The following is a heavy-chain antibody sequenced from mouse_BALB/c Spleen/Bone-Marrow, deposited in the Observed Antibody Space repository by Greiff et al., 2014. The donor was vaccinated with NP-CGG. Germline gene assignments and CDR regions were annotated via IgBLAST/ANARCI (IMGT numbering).Heavy chain of an antibody. CDR2: IRLKSNNYAT. J-gene: IGHJ2*01. D-gene: IGHD1-1*01. Sequence: EVNLVESGGGLVQPGGSMKLSCVASGFTFSNYWMNWVRQSPEKGLEWVAEIRLKSNNYATHYAESVKGRFTISRDDSKSSVYLQMNNLRAEDTGIYYCTRHYYGSSFDYWGQGTTLTVSS. CDR1: GFTFSNYW. V-gene: IGHV6-6*02. CDR3: TRHYYGSSFDY.